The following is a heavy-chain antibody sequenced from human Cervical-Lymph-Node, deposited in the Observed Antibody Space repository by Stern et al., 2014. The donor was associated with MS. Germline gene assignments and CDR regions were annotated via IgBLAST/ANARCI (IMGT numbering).Heavy chain of an antibody. J-gene: IGHJ4*02. CDR2: IDPSDSYT. D-gene: IGHD1-26*01. CDR1: GYSFTSYW. V-gene: IGHV5-10-1*01. Sequence: VQLVQSGAEVKKPGESLRISCKGSGYSFTSYWITWVRQMPGKGLEWMGRIDPSDSYTDYSPSFQGHVTISADKSISTAYLKWSSLKASDTAMYYCAKTDRSGSYYGRFDNWGQGTLVTVSS. CDR3: AKTDRSGSYYGRFDN.